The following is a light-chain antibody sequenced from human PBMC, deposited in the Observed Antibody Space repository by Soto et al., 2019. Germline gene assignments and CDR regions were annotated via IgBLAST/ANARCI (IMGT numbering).Light chain of an antibody. J-gene: IGKJ4*01. CDR3: QQGYSTPPT. Sequence: DIQMTQSPSSLSASVGDRVTITCRASQTIISSLNWYQQKPGRAPKLLIYGASSFQSGVPSRFSGSGSGTDFTLAISNLQAEDFATYYCQQGYSTPPTFGGGTKVEIK. CDR2: GAS. V-gene: IGKV1-39*01. CDR1: QTIISS.